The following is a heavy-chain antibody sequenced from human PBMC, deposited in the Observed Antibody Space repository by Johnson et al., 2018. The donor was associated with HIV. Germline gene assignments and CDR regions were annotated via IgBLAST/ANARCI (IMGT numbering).Heavy chain of an antibody. V-gene: IGHV3-20*04. CDR2: INWSGGSP. CDR1: GFTFDDYG. J-gene: IGHJ3*02. CDR3: ARDPRSWYDDAFDI. D-gene: IGHD6-13*01. Sequence: VQLVESGGGVVRPGGSLRLSCAASGFTFDDYGMSWVRHGPGKGLEWVSGINWSGGSPGSAGSVQGRFTISRANAKNSLYLQMDSLRAEETALYYCARDPRSWYDDAFDIWGQGTMVTVSS.